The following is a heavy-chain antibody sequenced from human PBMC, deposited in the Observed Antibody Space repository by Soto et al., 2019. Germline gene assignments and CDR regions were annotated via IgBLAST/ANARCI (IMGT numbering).Heavy chain of an antibody. Sequence: QVQLVESGGGVVQPGRSLRLSCAASGFTFSNYGMHWVRQAPGKGVEWVAVIWNDGTNKYSVDSVRGRFTISRDDSKNTLYREMNSLRAEDTGVYYCAKDMAAAAHQGDAFDIWGLGTMVSVSA. V-gene: IGHV3-33*03. D-gene: IGHD6-13*01. J-gene: IGHJ3*02. CDR2: IWNDGTNK. CDR1: GFTFSNYG. CDR3: AKDMAAAAHQGDAFDI.